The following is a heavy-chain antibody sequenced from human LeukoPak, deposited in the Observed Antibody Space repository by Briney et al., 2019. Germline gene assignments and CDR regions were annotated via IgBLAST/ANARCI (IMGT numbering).Heavy chain of an antibody. CDR1: GGSISSYY. Sequence: SETLSLTCTVSGGSISSYYWSWIRQPPGKGLEWIGYIYYSGSTNYNPSLKSRVTISVDTSKNQFSLKLSSVTAADTAVYYCARGDYGSGSYSLSNYYYYYMDVWGKGTTVTISS. J-gene: IGHJ6*03. CDR2: IYYSGST. V-gene: IGHV4-59*01. CDR3: ARGDYGSGSYSLSNYYYYYMDV. D-gene: IGHD3-10*01.